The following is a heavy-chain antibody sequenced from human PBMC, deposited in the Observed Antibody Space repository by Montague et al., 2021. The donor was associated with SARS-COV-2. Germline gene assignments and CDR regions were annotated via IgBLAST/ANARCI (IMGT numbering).Heavy chain of an antibody. Sequence: SETLSLTCAVSGGSISDNNWWTWVRQSPGKGPEWIGEIYHSGHYNIKASLRSRVTISVDKTKNQFSLKMTSLTAADTAVYYCSRPGSGSWALDAWGQGTSVTVSS. CDR1: GGSISDNNW. CDR2: IYHSGHY. CDR3: SRPGSGSWALDA. J-gene: IGHJ5*02. V-gene: IGHV4/OR15-8*01. D-gene: IGHD3-10*01.